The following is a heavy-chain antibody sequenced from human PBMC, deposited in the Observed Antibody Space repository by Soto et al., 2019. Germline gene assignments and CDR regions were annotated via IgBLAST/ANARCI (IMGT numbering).Heavy chain of an antibody. CDR3: ASQGGSGSYYYYYGMDV. Sequence: ASVKVSCKASGYTFTSYGISWVRQAPGQGLEWMGWISAYNGNTNYAQKLQGRVTMTTDTSTSTAYMELRSLRSDDTAVYYCASQGGSGSYYYYYGMDVWGQGTTVTVS. J-gene: IGHJ6*02. CDR1: GYTFTSYG. V-gene: IGHV1-18*04. D-gene: IGHD3-10*01. CDR2: ISAYNGNT.